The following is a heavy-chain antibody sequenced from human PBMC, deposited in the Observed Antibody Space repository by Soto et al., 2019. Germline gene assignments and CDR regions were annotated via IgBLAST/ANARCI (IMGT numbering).Heavy chain of an antibody. CDR1: GGSISSGGYY. Sequence: SETLSLTCTVSGGSISSGGYYWSWIRQHPGKGLEWIGYIYYTGSTYYNPSLKSRVTISVDTSKNQFSLKLSSVTAADTAVYYCGRDYYDSSGYYYVASWGRGTQVTVS. CDR2: IYYTGST. CDR3: GRDYYDSSGYYYVAS. J-gene: IGHJ4*02. D-gene: IGHD3-22*01. V-gene: IGHV4-31*03.